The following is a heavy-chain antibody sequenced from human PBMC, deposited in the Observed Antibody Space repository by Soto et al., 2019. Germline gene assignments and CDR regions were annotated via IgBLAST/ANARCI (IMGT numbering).Heavy chain of an antibody. CDR3: ARDPRPDCSGGSCHTHYFDY. CDR2: IIPILGIA. D-gene: IGHD2-15*01. CDR1: GGTFSSYT. J-gene: IGHJ4*02. V-gene: IGHV1-69*04. Sequence: SVKVSCKASGGTFSSYTISWVRQAPGQGLEWMGRIIPILGIANYAQNFQGRVTITADKSTSTAYMELSSLRSEDTAVYYCARDPRPDCSGGSCHTHYFDYWGQGTLVTVSS.